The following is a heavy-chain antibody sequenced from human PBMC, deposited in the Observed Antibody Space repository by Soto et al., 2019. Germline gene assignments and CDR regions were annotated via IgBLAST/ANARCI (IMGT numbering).Heavy chain of an antibody. CDR1: GYTFSNYG. CDR3: ARVVPGAEAWFGP. D-gene: IGHD2-2*01. Sequence: VQLVQSGGEVKMPGASVKVSCKTSGYTFSNYGITWVRQAPGQPLEWLGWISLYSDGTNYAQKFQGRVSMTTDTSTTTAYMDMRRLRSDETAVYYCARVVPGAEAWFGPWGQGTLVTVSS. CDR2: ISLYSDGT. J-gene: IGHJ5*02. V-gene: IGHV1-18*01.